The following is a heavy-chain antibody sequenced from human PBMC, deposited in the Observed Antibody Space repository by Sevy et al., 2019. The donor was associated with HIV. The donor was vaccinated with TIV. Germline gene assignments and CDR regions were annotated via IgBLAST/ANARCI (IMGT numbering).Heavy chain of an antibody. Sequence: GGSRLSCAASGFTFSSYGMHWVRQAPGKGLEWVAFIRYDGSNKYYADSVKGRFTISRDNSKNTLYLQMNGLRAEDTAVYYCAKVITIFGVVSSGRVGDGMDVWGQGTTVTVSS. CDR2: IRYDGSNK. J-gene: IGHJ6*02. D-gene: IGHD3-3*01. CDR1: GFTFSSYG. CDR3: AKVITIFGVVSSGRVGDGMDV. V-gene: IGHV3-30*02.